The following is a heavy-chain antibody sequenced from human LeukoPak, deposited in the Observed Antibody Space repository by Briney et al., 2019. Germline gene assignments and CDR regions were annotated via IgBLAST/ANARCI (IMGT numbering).Heavy chain of an antibody. Sequence: PGRSLRLSCAASGFTFSSYAMHWVRQAPCKGLEWVAFIRYDGSNKYYADSVKGRFTISRDNSKNTLYLQMNSLRAEDTAVYYCAKDEGYYDSSGYFYYFDYWGQGTLVTVSS. D-gene: IGHD3-22*01. CDR3: AKDEGYYDSSGYFYYFDY. J-gene: IGHJ4*02. CDR2: IRYDGSNK. CDR1: GFTFSSYA. V-gene: IGHV3-30*02.